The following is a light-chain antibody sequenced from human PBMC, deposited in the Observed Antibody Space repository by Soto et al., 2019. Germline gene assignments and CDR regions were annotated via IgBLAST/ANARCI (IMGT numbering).Light chain of an antibody. Sequence: EIVLTQSPGTLSLSPGERATLSCRASQSVSSSYLAWYQQKPGQAPRLLIYGASSRATGIPDRFSGSGSGTDFTLTSSRLEPEDFAVYDCQQYGSSRTFGQGPRWKSN. V-gene: IGKV3-20*01. CDR2: GAS. CDR3: QQYGSSRT. CDR1: QSVSSSY. J-gene: IGKJ1*01.